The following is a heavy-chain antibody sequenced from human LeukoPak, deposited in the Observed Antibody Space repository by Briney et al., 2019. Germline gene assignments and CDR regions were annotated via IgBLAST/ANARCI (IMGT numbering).Heavy chain of an antibody. V-gene: IGHV3-21*01. CDR3: ASLTMVRGVRRYY. Sequence: GGSLRLSCAASGFTFSSYSMNWVRQAPGKGLEWVSSISSSSSYIYYADSVKGRFTMSRDNAKNSLYLQMNSLRAEDTAVYYCASLTMVRGVRRYYWGQGTLVTVSS. J-gene: IGHJ4*02. D-gene: IGHD3-10*01. CDR2: ISSSSSYI. CDR1: GFTFSSYS.